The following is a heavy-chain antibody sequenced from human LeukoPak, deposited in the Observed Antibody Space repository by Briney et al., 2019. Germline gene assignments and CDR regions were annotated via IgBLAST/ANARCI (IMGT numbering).Heavy chain of an antibody. CDR3: ARGGTFVSDY. J-gene: IGHJ4*02. V-gene: IGHV3-7*01. CDR2: IKEDGSEK. D-gene: IGHD1-1*01. CDR1: GFTFSTLW. Sequence: GGSLRLSCAASGFTFSTLWMSWVRQAPGKGLEWVANIKEDGSEKYYVDPMKGRFTVSRDNAKNSLYLQMDGLRAEDTAVYYCARGGTFVSDYWGQGTLVTVSS.